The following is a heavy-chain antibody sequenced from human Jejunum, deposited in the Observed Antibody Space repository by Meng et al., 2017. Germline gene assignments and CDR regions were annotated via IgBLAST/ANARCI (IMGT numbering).Heavy chain of an antibody. CDR3: ARADYVRYFDL. Sequence: QVHRQESGPGLVKPSGTLSLTCEVSGDSISSTSWWDWLRQPPGKGLEWIGEIYHSGSTHYNPSLQSRVTISIDNSKNRFSLSLNSVTAADTAIYYCARADYVRYFDLWGRGTLVTVSS. D-gene: IGHD3-10*02. J-gene: IGHJ2*01. CDR2: IYHSGST. CDR1: GDSISSTSW. V-gene: IGHV4-4*02.